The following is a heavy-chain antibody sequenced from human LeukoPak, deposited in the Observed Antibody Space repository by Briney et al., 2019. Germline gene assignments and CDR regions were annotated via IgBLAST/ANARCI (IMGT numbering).Heavy chain of an antibody. CDR1: GFTFTTFG. Sequence: GGSLRLSCAASGFTFTTFGMQWVRQTPGKGLEWVGIMSNSGENTFYGEAAKGRFTISRDNSQNTLYLQMNSLRPEDTAVYYCAKGGASVTRYVDYWGQGTLVTVSS. D-gene: IGHD4-17*01. V-gene: IGHV3-30*18. J-gene: IGHJ4*02. CDR2: MSNSGENT. CDR3: AKGGASVTRYVDY.